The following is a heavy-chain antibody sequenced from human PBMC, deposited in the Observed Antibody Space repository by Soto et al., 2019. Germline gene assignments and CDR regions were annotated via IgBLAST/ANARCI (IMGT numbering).Heavy chain of an antibody. CDR3: AKDSPSDYDFWSGYPKFDP. CDR2: ISGSGGST. Sequence: GSLRLSCAASGFTFSSYAMSWVRQAPGKGLEWVSAISGSGGSTYYADSVKGRFTISRDNSKNTLYLQMNSLRAEDTAVYYCAKDSPSDYDFWSGYPKFDPWGQGTLVTVSS. CDR1: GFTFSSYA. J-gene: IGHJ5*02. V-gene: IGHV3-23*01. D-gene: IGHD3-3*01.